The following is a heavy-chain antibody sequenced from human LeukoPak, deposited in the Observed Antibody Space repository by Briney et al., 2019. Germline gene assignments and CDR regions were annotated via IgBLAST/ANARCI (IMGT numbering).Heavy chain of an antibody. CDR3: ASSPDSRWNWFDP. CDR2: IIPIFGTA. Sequence: ASVKVSCKASGGTFSSYAISWMRQALGQGLEWMGGIIPIFGTANYAQKFQGRVTITADESTSTAYMELSSLRSEDTAVYYCASSPDSRWNWFDPWGQGTLVTVSS. J-gene: IGHJ5*02. CDR1: GGTFSSYA. D-gene: IGHD3-22*01. V-gene: IGHV1-69*01.